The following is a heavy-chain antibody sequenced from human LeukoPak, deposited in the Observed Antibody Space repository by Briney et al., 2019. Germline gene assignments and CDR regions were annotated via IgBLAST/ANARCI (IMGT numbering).Heavy chain of an antibody. V-gene: IGHV3-48*04. CDR2: ISSSSSTI. D-gene: IGHD6-13*01. J-gene: IGHJ5*02. CDR3: ARDLYQATGYSSSWYSWFDP. Sequence: PGGSLRLSCAASGFTFSSYSMNWVRQAPGKGLEWVSYISSSSSTIYYADSVKGRFTISRDNAKNSLYLQMNSLRAEDTAVYYCARDLYQATGYSSSWYSWFDPWGQGTLVTVS. CDR1: GFTFSSYS.